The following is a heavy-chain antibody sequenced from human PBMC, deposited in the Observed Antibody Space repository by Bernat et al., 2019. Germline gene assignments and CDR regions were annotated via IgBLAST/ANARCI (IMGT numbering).Heavy chain of an antibody. D-gene: IGHD3-16*01. CDR1: GYTFTSYG. CDR3: ARDSSGVLHAGEVAATDY. J-gene: IGHJ4*02. Sequence: QVQLVQSGAEVKKPGASVKVSCKASGYTFTSYGISWVRQAPGQGLEWMGWISAYNGNTNYAQKLQGRVTMTTDTSTSTAYMELRSLRSDDTAVYYCARDSSGVLHAGEVAATDYWGQGTLVTVSS. CDR2: ISAYNGNT. V-gene: IGHV1-18*01.